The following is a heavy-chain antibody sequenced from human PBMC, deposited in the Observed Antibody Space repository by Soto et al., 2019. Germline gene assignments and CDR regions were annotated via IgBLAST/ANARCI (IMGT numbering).Heavy chain of an antibody. D-gene: IGHD6-6*01. CDR1: GGSFSGYY. CDR3: ARGLSIAARLGWFDP. CDR2: ISHSGST. Sequence: PSETLSLTCAVYGGSFSGYYWSWIRQPPGKGLEWIGEISHSGSTNYNPSLKSRVTISVDTSKNQFSLKLSSVTAADTAVYYCARGLSIAARLGWFDPWGQGTLVTVSS. J-gene: IGHJ5*02. V-gene: IGHV4-34*01.